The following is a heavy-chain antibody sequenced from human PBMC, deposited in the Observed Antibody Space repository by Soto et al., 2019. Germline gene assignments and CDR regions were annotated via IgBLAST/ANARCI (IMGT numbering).Heavy chain of an antibody. V-gene: IGHV3-7*01. D-gene: IGHD2-15*01. CDR2: IKQDGSEK. CDR3: ARDAGFTRSCSGGSCYTYYFDY. CDR1: GFTFSSYW. J-gene: IGHJ4*02. Sequence: GGSLRLSCAASGFTFSSYWMSWVRQAPGKGLEWVANIKQDGSEKYYVDSVKGRFTISRDNAKNSLYLQMNSLRAEDTAVYYCARDAGFTRSCSGGSCYTYYFDYWGQGTLVTVSS.